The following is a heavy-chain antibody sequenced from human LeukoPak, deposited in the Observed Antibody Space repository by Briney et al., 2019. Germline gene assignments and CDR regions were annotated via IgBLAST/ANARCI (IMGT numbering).Heavy chain of an antibody. Sequence: LGESLKISCKGSGCSFTSYWIGWVRQRPGKGLEWMGIIYPGDSGTTYSPSFQGQVTISADKSISTAYLQWSSLKASDTAMYYCASPQGGYDSSGPRGGYWGQGTLVTVSS. J-gene: IGHJ4*02. CDR1: GCSFTSYW. D-gene: IGHD3-22*01. CDR3: ASPQGGYDSSGPRGGY. CDR2: IYPGDSGT. V-gene: IGHV5-51*01.